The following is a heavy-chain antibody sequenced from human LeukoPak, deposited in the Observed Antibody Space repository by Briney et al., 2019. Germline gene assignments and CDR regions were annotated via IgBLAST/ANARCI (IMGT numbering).Heavy chain of an antibody. V-gene: IGHV3-64*01. CDR1: GFTFSSYA. D-gene: IGHD6-19*01. J-gene: IGHJ4*02. CDR2: ISSNGGST. CDR3: AKGSGWQAPSDFDY. Sequence: GGSLRLSCAASGFTFSSYAMHWVRQAPGKGLEYVSAISSNGGSTYYANSVKGRFTISRDNSKNTLYLQMGSLRAEDMAVYYCAKGSGWQAPSDFDYWGQGTLVTVSS.